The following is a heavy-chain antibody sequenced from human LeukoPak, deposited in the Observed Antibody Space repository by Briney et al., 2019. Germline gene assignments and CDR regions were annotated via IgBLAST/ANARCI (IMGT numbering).Heavy chain of an antibody. D-gene: IGHD2-15*01. V-gene: IGHV3-43*01. CDR1: GFTFDDYT. CDR2: ISWDGGST. CDR3: AKDRSGGTNYYYYGMDV. Sequence: PGGSLRLSCAASGFTFDDYTMHWVRQAPGKGQEWVSLISWDGGSTYYADSVKGRFTISRDNSKNSLYLQMNSLRTEDTALYYCAKDRSGGTNYYYYGMDVWGQGTTVTVSS. J-gene: IGHJ6*02.